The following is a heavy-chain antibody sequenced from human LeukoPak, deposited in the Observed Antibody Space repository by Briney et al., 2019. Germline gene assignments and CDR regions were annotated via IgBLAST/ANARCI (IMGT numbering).Heavy chain of an antibody. Sequence: GGSLRLSCAASGFTFSSYAMHWVRQAPGKGLEWVAVISYDGSNKYYADSVKGRFTISRDNSKNTLYLQMNSLRAEDTAVYYCARFNSLDYWGQGTLVTVPS. V-gene: IGHV3-30-3*01. CDR2: ISYDGSNK. J-gene: IGHJ4*02. CDR1: GFTFSSYA. D-gene: IGHD2/OR15-2a*01. CDR3: ARFNSLDY.